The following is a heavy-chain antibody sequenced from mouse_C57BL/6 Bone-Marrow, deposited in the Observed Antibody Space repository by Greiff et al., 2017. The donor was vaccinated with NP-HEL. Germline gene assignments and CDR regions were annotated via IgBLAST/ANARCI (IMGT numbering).Heavy chain of an antibody. V-gene: IGHV5-15*01. D-gene: IGHD1-1*01. CDR3: ARHPYYYGSSLYAMDY. CDR2: ISNLAYSI. CDR1: GFTFSDYG. J-gene: IGHJ4*01. Sequence: VQLKESGGGLVQPGGSLKLSCAASGFTFSDYGMAWVRQAPRKGPEWVAFISNLAYSIYYADTVTGRFTISRENAKNTLYLEMSSLRSEDTAMYYCARHPYYYGSSLYAMDYWGQGTSVTVSS.